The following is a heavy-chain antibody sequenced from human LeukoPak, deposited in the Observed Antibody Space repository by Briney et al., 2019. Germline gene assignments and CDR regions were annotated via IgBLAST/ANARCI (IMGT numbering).Heavy chain of an antibody. CDR1: GFTFSSYA. V-gene: IGHV3-23*01. D-gene: IGHD3-10*01. CDR3: ARESGYGSGIDY. J-gene: IGHJ4*02. CDR2: ISGSGGST. Sequence: GGSLRLSCAASGFTFSSYAMSWARQAPGKGLEWVSAISGSEWVSAISGSGGSTYYADSVKGRFTISRDNSKNTLYVQINSLRAEDTAVYYCARESGYGSGIDYWGQGTLVTVSS.